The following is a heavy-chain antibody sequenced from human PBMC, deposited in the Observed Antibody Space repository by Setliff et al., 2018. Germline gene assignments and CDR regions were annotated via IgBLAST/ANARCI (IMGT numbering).Heavy chain of an antibody. J-gene: IGHJ5*02. CDR1: GGSISSSY. CDR2: FYHSGSM. CDR3: AGAPQYSNFWYALSWFDP. D-gene: IGHD3-3*01. Sequence: PSETLSLTCTVSGGSISSSYWSWIRQPPGKGLEWIGYFYHSGSMNYNPSLKGRVTMSVDTSNNQFSLKLTSVTAADTAVYYCAGAPQYSNFWYALSWFDPWGQGTLVTVSS. V-gene: IGHV4-59*01.